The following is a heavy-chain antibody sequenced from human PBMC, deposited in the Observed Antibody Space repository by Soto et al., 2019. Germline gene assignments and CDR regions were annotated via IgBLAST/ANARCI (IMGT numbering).Heavy chain of an antibody. Sequence: SETLSLTCNVSGVSISNYYLTWVRQSPEKGLEWIGYMYYNGNINYNPSLKSRVTISIDTSKNKFSLTLKDVTAADTAVYYCASGGNWFDPWGQGALVTVSS. J-gene: IGHJ5*02. CDR3: ASGGNWFDP. CDR2: MYYNGNI. V-gene: IGHV4-59*01. CDR1: GVSISNYY. D-gene: IGHD3-16*01.